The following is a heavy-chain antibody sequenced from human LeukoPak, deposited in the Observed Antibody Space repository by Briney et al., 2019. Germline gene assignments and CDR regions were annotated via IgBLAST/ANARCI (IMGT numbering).Heavy chain of an antibody. D-gene: IGHD2-8*01. Sequence: GGSLRLSCAASGFNFSTYGMHWVRQAPGKGLEWVAVIWYDGSNKYYADSVKGRFAISRDNSNNTLYLQMNSLRAEDTAVYYCARGSSSVWSAGDYWGQGTLVTVSS. CDR3: ARGSSSVWSAGDY. CDR1: GFNFSTYG. J-gene: IGHJ4*02. CDR2: IWYDGSNK. V-gene: IGHV3-33*01.